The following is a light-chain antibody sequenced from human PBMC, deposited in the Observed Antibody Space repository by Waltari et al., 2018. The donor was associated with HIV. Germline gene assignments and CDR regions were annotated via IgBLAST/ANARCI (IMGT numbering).Light chain of an antibody. J-gene: IGKJ1*01. CDR3: QQYKYWPET. CDR2: DAS. Sequence: EVVLTQAPSTLSVSLGEGASLSCRPSQNITNKLGWYQQKAGQAPRLLIYDASRRATAIPDRFSGSGSGTEFNLTISRLVFEDVAVYVCQQYKYWPETFGQGTKVEIK. CDR1: QNITNK. V-gene: IGKV3D-15*01.